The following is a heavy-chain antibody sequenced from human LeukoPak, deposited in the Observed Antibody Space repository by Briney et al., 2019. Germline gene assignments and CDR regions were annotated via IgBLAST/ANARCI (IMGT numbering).Heavy chain of an antibody. CDR1: GVSISSFH. Sequence: SETLSLTCTVSGVSISSFHWSWIRQPPGRGLEWIGFNHNTGSTNYNPSLNSRVTILVDTSKNQFSLMLSSVTAADTAVYYCARHVHCSGGSCYRYGMDVWGQGTTVTVSS. J-gene: IGHJ6*02. V-gene: IGHV4-59*08. CDR3: ARHVHCSGGSCYRYGMDV. CDR2: NHNTGST. D-gene: IGHD2-15*01.